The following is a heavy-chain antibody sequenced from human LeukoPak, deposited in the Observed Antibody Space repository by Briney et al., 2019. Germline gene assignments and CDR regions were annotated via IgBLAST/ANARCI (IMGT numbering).Heavy chain of an antibody. D-gene: IGHD3-10*01. CDR1: GYTFTTYY. Sequence: ASVKVSCKASGYTFTTYYIHWVRQAPGQGLEWMGIINPSGGSTNYAQKFQGRVTMTRDTSTSTAYMELTSLTSDDTAVYFCARVTYYYGSGRQDEFDYWGQGTLVTVSS. V-gene: IGHV1-46*01. CDR3: ARVTYYYGSGRQDEFDY. CDR2: INPSGGST. J-gene: IGHJ4*02.